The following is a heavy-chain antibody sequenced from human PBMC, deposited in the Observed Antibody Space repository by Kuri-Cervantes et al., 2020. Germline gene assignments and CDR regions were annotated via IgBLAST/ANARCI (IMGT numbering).Heavy chain of an antibody. V-gene: IGHV3-30*01. Sequence: GESLKISCAASGFTFSSYAMHWVRQAPGKGLEWVAVISYDGSNKYYADSVKGRFTISRDNSKNTLYLQMNSLRAEDTAVYYCARAYLGLGKLDYWGQGTLVTVSS. CDR2: ISYDGSNK. D-gene: IGHD7-27*01. CDR3: ARAYLGLGKLDY. J-gene: IGHJ4*02. CDR1: GFTFSSYA.